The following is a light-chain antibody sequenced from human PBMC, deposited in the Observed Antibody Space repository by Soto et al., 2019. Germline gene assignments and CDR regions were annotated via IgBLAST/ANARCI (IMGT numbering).Light chain of an antibody. V-gene: IGLV1-44*01. CDR3: AAWDDSLNGCV. Sequence: QSVLTQPPSASGTPGQRVTISCSGSSSNLGSNTLNWYQQLPGTAPQLLIYSNNQRPSGVPDRVSGSKSGTSASLAISRLHSEDKAHYYCAAWDDSLNGCVFGGGTKLTVL. J-gene: IGLJ3*02. CDR2: SNN. CDR1: SSNLGSNT.